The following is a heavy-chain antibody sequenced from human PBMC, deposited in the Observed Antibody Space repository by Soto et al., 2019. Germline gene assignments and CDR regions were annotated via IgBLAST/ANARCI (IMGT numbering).Heavy chain of an antibody. D-gene: IGHD6-6*01. CDR1: GFTFDDYA. CDR2: ISWNSGSI. V-gene: IGHV3-9*01. Sequence: AGGSLRLSCAASGFTFDDYAMHWVRQAPGKGLEWVSGISWNSGSIGYADSVKGRFTISRDNAKNSLYLQMNSLRAEDTALYYCAKDIGAARPYYYYGMDVWGQGTTVTVSS. CDR3: AKDIGAARPYYYYGMDV. J-gene: IGHJ6*02.